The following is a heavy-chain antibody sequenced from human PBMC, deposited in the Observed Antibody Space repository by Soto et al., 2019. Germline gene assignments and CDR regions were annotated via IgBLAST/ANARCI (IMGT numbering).Heavy chain of an antibody. V-gene: IGHV4-34*01. Sequence: NPSETLSLTCAVYGGSFSGYYWSWIRQPPGKGLEWIGEINHSGSTNYNPSLKSRVTISVDTSKNQFSLKLSSVTAADTAVYYCARGPGNGYYYYYYGMDVWGQGTTVTVSS. CDR2: INHSGST. D-gene: IGHD1-1*01. J-gene: IGHJ6*02. CDR1: GGSFSGYY. CDR3: ARGPGNGYYYYYYGMDV.